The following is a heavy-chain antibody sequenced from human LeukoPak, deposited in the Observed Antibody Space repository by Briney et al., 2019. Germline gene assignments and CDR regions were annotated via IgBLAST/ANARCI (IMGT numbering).Heavy chain of an antibody. CDR2: ISGSGGST. D-gene: IGHD5-24*01. V-gene: IGHV3-23*01. Sequence: GRSLRLSCAASGFTFSSYAMSWVRQAPGKGLEWVSAISGSGGSTYYADSVKGRFTISRDNSKNTLYLQMNSLRAEDTAVYYCAKDLALVEMAFDYWGQGTLVTVSS. CDR1: GFTFSSYA. J-gene: IGHJ4*02. CDR3: AKDLALVEMAFDY.